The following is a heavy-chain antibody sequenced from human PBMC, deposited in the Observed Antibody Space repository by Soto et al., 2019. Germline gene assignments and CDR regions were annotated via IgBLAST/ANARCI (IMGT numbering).Heavy chain of an antibody. Sequence: RRLSCTTFGFTFGDYAMSWFRQAAGKGVEWVGVVRSKAYGGTTDYAASVKGRFDISRDDSKSIAYLQMNSVTTEHSAVYFCARYTYTSRYSYYAMDVWGPGTTFTVSS. D-gene: IGHD6-13*01. CDR2: VRSKAYGGTT. J-gene: IGHJ6*02. V-gene: IGHV3-49*03. CDR3: ARYTYTSRYSYYAMDV. CDR1: GFTFGDYA.